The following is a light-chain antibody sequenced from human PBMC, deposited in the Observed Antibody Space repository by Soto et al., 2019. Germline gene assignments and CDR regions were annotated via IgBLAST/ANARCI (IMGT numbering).Light chain of an antibody. V-gene: IGLV2-11*01. J-gene: IGLJ2*01. CDR2: DVT. Sequence: QSALTQPRSVSGSPGQSVTISCTGTSNDVGAYNFVSWYQQPPGKAPKLMIYDVTKRPSGVPDRFSGSKSDNTASLTISRLQTEDEADYYCQSFDINNVVFGGGTKLTVL. CDR1: SNDVGAYNF. CDR3: QSFDINNVV.